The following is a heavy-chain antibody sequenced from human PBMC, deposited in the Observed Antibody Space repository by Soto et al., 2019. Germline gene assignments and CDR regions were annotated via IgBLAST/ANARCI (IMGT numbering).Heavy chain of an antibody. Sequence: PSETLSLTCAVSGGSISSGGYSWSWIRQPPGEGLEWIGYIYYSGSTNYNPSLKSRVTISVDTSKNQFSLKLSSVTAADTAVYYCAVGIYDILTGYPWNFDYWGQGTLVTVSS. D-gene: IGHD3-9*01. J-gene: IGHJ4*02. CDR1: GGSISSGGYS. CDR3: AVGIYDILTGYPWNFDY. CDR2: IYYSGST. V-gene: IGHV4-61*08.